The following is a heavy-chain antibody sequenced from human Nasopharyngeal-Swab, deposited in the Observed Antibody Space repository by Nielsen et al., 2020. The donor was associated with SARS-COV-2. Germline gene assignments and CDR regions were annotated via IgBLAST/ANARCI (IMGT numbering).Heavy chain of an antibody. CDR1: GFTFSSYA. CDR3: TRCGGSCYTGKDY. D-gene: IGHD2-15*01. J-gene: IGHJ4*02. V-gene: IGHV3-23*01. Sequence: GVLKISCAASGFTFSSYAMSWVRQAPGKGLEWVSTISGGGSITYHADSVKGRFTISRDDSKNTAYLQMNSLITEDTAVYYCTRCGGSCYTGKDYWGQGTLVTVSS. CDR2: ISGGGSIT.